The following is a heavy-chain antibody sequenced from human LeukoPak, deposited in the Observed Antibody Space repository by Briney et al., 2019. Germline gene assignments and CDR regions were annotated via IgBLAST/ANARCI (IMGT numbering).Heavy chain of an antibody. V-gene: IGHV3-7*01. D-gene: IGHD2-15*01. CDR3: ARELVPYCSGGSCYTY. CDR2: IKQDGSEK. Sequence: GGSLRLSCAASGFTFSSYWMSWVRQAPGKGLEWVANIKQDGSEKYYVDSVKGRFTISRDNAKNSLYLQMNSLRAEDTAVYYCARELVPYCSGGSCYTYWGQGTLVTVSS. CDR1: GFTFSSYW. J-gene: IGHJ4*02.